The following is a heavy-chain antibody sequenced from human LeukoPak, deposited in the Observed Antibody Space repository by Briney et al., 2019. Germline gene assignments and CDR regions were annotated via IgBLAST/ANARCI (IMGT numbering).Heavy chain of an antibody. Sequence: ASVKVSCKPSGYTFTGYYMHWVRQAPGQGLEWMGWINPNSGGTNYAQKFQGRVTMTRDTSISTAYMELSRLRSDDTAVYYCARGGIVVVTGWFDPWGQGTLVTVSS. V-gene: IGHV1-2*02. D-gene: IGHD2-21*02. CDR3: ARGGIVVVTGWFDP. CDR1: GYTFTGYY. J-gene: IGHJ5*02. CDR2: INPNSGGT.